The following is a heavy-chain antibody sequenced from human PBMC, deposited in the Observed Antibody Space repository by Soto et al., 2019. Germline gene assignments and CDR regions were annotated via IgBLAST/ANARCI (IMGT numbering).Heavy chain of an antibody. CDR2: IIPIFGTA. CDR1: GGTFRSYA. V-gene: IGHV1-69*01. D-gene: IGHD5-12*01. CDR3: ARLPRDGYNFGAFDI. J-gene: IGHJ3*02. Sequence: QVQLVQSGAEVKKPGSSVKVSCKASGGTFRSYAISWLLQAPGQGLEWMGGIIPIFGTANYAQKFQGRVTITADESTSTAYMELSSLRSEDTAVYYCARLPRDGYNFGAFDIWGQGTMVTVSS.